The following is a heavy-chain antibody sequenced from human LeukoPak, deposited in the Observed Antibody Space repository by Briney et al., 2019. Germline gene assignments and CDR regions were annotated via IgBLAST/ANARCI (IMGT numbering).Heavy chain of an antibody. CDR3: ASLIVGGTGNTFDI. D-gene: IGHD1-26*01. V-gene: IGHV3-23*01. CDR2: NSGSGGST. Sequence: GGSLRLSCAASGFTFSSYAMSWVRQAPGKGLEWVSANSGSGGSTYYADSVKGRFTISRDNSKNTLYLQMNSLRAEDTAVYFCASLIVGGTGNTFDIWGQGTMVTVSS. J-gene: IGHJ3*02. CDR1: GFTFSSYA.